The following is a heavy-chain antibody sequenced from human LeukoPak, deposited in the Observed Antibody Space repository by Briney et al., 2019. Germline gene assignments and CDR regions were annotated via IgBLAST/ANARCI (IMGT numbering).Heavy chain of an antibody. CDR2: IYYSGST. CDR1: GGSLSSGGYY. CDR3: ARDRDSSSWYGGWGSGYYFDY. J-gene: IGHJ4*02. D-gene: IGHD6-13*01. Sequence: SETLSLTCTVSGGSLSSGGYYWSWIRQHPGKGLEWIGYIYYSGSTYYNPSLKSRVTISVDTSKNQFSLKLSSVTAADTAVYYCARDRDSSSWYGGWGSGYYFDYWGQGTLVTVSS. V-gene: IGHV4-31*03.